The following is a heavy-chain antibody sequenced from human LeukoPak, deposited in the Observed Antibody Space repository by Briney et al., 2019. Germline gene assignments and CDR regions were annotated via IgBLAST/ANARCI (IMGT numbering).Heavy chain of an antibody. J-gene: IGHJ4*02. CDR2: VDPSGGT. CDR1: GGSFSAYY. CDR3: ARTVPRRTAIAPAHLDY. D-gene: IGHD2-21*02. V-gene: IGHV4-34*01. Sequence: PSETLSLTCAVYGGSFSAYYWSWIRQSPGKGLEWIGEVDPSGGTNYSPSLKSRVTISVDTSKNQFSLKLTSVTAADTAVYYCARTVPRRTAIAPAHLDYWGQGTQVTVSS.